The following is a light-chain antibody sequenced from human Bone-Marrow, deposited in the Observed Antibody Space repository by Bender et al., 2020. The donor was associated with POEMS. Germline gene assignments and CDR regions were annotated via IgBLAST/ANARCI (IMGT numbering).Light chain of an antibody. CDR3: CSYAGSRTWV. Sequence: QSALTQPASVSVSPGQSITISCTGTSSDVVTYNVVSWYQQHPGKAPNLILYEGSKRPSGVSKRFSGSKSGNTASLTISGLQAEDEADYYCCSYAGSRTWVFGGGTKLTVL. J-gene: IGLJ3*02. CDR1: SSDVVTYNV. V-gene: IGLV2-23*01. CDR2: EGS.